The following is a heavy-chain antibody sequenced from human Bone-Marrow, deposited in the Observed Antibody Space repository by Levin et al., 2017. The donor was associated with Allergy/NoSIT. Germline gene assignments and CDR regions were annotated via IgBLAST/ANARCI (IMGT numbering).Heavy chain of an antibody. Sequence: TSETLSLTCTVSGVSISSSTSYWGWIRRPPGRELEWIGSIIYSGSTYYNPSLKSRVTISIDTSKRQISLTLSSVTAADTAIYYCARDVNSISWFKTWGQGTLVTVSS. CDR1: GVSISSSTSY. V-gene: IGHV4-39*02. CDR2: IIYSGST. CDR3: ARDVNSISWFKT. D-gene: IGHD6-13*01. J-gene: IGHJ5*02.